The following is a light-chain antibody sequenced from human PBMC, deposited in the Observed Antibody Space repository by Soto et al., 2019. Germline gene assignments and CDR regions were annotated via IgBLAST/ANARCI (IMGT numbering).Light chain of an antibody. V-gene: IGKV3-20*01. Sequence: EIVLTQSPGTLSLSPGERATLSCRASQCVSSSSLAWYQQKPGQAPRLLMYGASRRATGIPDRFSGSGSGTGFTLIISRLEPEDFAVYYCHQYNTLPLTFGGGTKVDIK. CDR2: GAS. J-gene: IGKJ4*01. CDR3: HQYNTLPLT. CDR1: QCVSSSS.